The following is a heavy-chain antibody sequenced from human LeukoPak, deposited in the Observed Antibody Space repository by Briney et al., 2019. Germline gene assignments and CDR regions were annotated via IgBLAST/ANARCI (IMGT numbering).Heavy chain of an antibody. J-gene: IGHJ4*02. CDR2: VYYSGST. D-gene: IGHD3-22*01. Sequence: PSETLSLTCTVSGGSISSGGYYWSWIRQHPGKGLEWIGYVYYSGSTYYNPSLKSRVTISVDTSKNQFSLKLSSVTAADTAVYYCAKYRHYYDSSGSIAGLFDYWGQGTLVTVSS. CDR3: AKYRHYYDSSGSIAGLFDY. CDR1: GGSISSGGYY. V-gene: IGHV4-31*03.